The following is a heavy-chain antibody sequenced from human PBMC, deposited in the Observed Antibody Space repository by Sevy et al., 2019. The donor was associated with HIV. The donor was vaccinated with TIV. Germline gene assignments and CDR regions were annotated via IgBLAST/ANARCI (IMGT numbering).Heavy chain of an antibody. CDR2: IKQDGSQT. Sequence: GGSLRLSCAASGFSFNNFWMTWVRQAPGKGLEWVANIKQDGSQTYYVDSVKGRFTISRDNARNSLYLQMNSLRVEDTAVYYCATLRGLHAGSSRTYWYFDLWGRGPLVTVSS. CDR1: GFSFNNFW. CDR3: ATLRGLHAGSSRTYWYFDL. V-gene: IGHV3-7*01. J-gene: IGHJ2*01. D-gene: IGHD1-26*01.